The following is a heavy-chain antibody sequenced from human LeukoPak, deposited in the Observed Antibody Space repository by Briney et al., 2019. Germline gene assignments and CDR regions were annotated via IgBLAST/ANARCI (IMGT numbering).Heavy chain of an antibody. Sequence: SETLSLTCTVSGGSISSGDYYWRWIRQPPGKGLEWIGYIYYSGSTYYNPSLKSRVTISVDTSKNQFSLKLSSVTAADTALYYCARLSGSYYPDYWGQGTLVTVSS. J-gene: IGHJ4*02. CDR3: ARLSGSYYPDY. V-gene: IGHV4-30-4*08. CDR1: GGSISSGDYY. CDR2: IYYSGST. D-gene: IGHD1-26*01.